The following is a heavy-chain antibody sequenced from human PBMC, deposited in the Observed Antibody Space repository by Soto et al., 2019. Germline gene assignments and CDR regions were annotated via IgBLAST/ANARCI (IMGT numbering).Heavy chain of an antibody. CDR3: AKDIGYEYDFWSGSHVSDMDV. Sequence: EVQLVESGGGLVQPGRSLRLSCAASGFTFDDYAMHWVRQAPGKGLEWVSGISWNSGRIGYADSVKGRFTISRDNAKNSRYLQMNSLRAEDTALYYCAKDIGYEYDFWSGSHVSDMDVWGKGTTVTVSS. CDR1: GFTFDDYA. V-gene: IGHV3-9*01. J-gene: IGHJ6*03. CDR2: ISWNSGRI. D-gene: IGHD3-3*01.